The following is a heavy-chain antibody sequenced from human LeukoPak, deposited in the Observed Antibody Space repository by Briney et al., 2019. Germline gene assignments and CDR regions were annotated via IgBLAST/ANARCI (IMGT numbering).Heavy chain of an antibody. Sequence: SGTLSLTCTVSGGSISSYYWSWIRQPPGKGLEWIGYTYYSGSTNYNPSLKSRVTISVDTSKNQFSLKLSSVTPADTAVCYCASSPGGTAAFDIWGQGTLATVSS. CDR2: TYYSGST. CDR3: ASSPGGTAAFDI. CDR1: GGSISSYY. D-gene: IGHD1-1*01. V-gene: IGHV4-59*01. J-gene: IGHJ3*02.